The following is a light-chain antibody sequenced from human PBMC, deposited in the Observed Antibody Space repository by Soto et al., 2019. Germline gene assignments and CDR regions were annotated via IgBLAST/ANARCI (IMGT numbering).Light chain of an antibody. J-gene: IGKJ5*01. V-gene: IGKV1-5*01. CDR3: QQYDSFSST. CDR1: QSISTW. Sequence: DIKISQSPSAVSATDGVRLTSTCRASQSISTWLAWYQQKPGRAPKLLIYDSSSLESGVPSRFSGSGSGTEFSLTISSLQPDDFATYYCQQYDSFSSTSGQRTRLEIK. CDR2: DSS.